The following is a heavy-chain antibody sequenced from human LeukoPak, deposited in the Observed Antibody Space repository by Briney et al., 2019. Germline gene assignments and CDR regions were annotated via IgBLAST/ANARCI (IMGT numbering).Heavy chain of an antibody. D-gene: IGHD3-22*01. V-gene: IGHV3-21*01. Sequence: PGGSLRLSCAASGFTFSSYSMNWVRQAPGKGLEWVSSISSSSSYIYYADSVKGRFTISRDNAKNSLYLQMNSLRAEETAVYYCARGYDSSGYYYVHPRDYWGQGTLVTVSS. CDR3: ARGYDSSGYYYVHPRDY. J-gene: IGHJ4*02. CDR2: ISSSSSYI. CDR1: GFTFSSYS.